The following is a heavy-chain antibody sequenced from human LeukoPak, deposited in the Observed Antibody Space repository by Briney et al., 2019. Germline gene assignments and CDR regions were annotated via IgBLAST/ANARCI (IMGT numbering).Heavy chain of an antibody. V-gene: IGHV4-39*01. CDR3: ARHSHYYESRDSLAY. CDR1: GGSISSSSYY. Sequence: SETLSLTCTVSGGSISSSSYYWGWIRRPPGRGLEWFGSIYYSGSTYYNPSLQSRVTMSVDTSKNQFSLKLSSVTAADTAVYYCARHSHYYESRDSLAYWGQGTLVTVSS. J-gene: IGHJ4*01. CDR2: IYYSGST. D-gene: IGHD3-22*01.